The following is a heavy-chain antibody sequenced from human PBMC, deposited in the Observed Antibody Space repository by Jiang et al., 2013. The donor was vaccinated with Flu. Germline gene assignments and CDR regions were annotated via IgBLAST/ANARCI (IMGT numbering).Heavy chain of an antibody. Sequence: GLVKPSETLSLTCAVSGGSISDNYWTWIRQPAGKGLEWIGRIYSGTANYNPSLKSRVTISVDPSKNQFSLKLTSVTAADTAVYYCARVHDWSGYYLNWFDPWGQGTLVTVSS. CDR2: IYSGTA. CDR3: ARVHDWSGYYLNWFDP. D-gene: IGHD3-3*01. V-gene: IGHV4-4*07. J-gene: IGHJ5*02. CDR1: GGSISDNY.